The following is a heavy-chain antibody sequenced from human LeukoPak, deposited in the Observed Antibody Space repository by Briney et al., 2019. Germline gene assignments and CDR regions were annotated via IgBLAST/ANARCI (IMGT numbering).Heavy chain of an antibody. CDR2: ISGSGGST. CDR1: GFTLSRHS. Sequence: TGGSLRLSCAASGFTLSRHSTCWARQAPGKGLEWVSAISGSGGSTYYADSVKGRFTISRDYSKNTLYLQMNSLRAEDTAVYYCARGTYAFEITGRGTMVTVSS. J-gene: IGHJ3*02. CDR3: ARGTYAFEI. V-gene: IGHV3-23*01.